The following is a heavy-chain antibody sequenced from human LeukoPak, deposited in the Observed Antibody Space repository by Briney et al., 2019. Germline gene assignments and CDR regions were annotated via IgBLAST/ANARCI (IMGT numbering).Heavy chain of an antibody. D-gene: IGHD1-26*01. CDR1: GFTVCNNY. CDR2: MYSRGSS. CDR3: ARGQIVGVQGDF. J-gene: IGHJ4*02. V-gene: IGHV3-66*02. Sequence: GGSLRLSCTVSGFTVCNNYMSWVRQAPGEGLGWVALMYSRGSSHYADSVRGRFTISRDSSRNTVYLQMNSLTAEDTAVYYCARGQIVGVQGDFWGQGTLVTVSS.